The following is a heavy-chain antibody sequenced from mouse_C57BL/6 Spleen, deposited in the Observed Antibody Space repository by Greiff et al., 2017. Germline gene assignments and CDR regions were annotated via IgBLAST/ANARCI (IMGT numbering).Heavy chain of an antibody. CDR1: GFNIKDDY. CDR3: TYSNYGSY. D-gene: IGHD2-5*01. Sequence: VQLQQSGAELVRPGASVKLSCTASGFNIKDDYMHWVKQRPEQGLEWIGWIDPENGDTEYASKFQGKATITADTSSNTAYLQLSSLTSEDTAVYYCTYSNYGSYWGQGTLVTVSA. J-gene: IGHJ3*01. CDR2: IDPENGDT. V-gene: IGHV14-4*01.